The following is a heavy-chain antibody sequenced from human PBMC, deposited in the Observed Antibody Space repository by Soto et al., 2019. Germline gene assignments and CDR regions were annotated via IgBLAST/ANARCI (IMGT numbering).Heavy chain of an antibody. CDR3: ARALGYCSSTSCYDEDY. V-gene: IGHV4-34*01. CDR2: INHSGST. Sequence: TLSLTCAVYGGSFSGYYWSWIRQPPGKGLEWIGEINHSGSTNYNPSLKSRVTISVDTSKNQFSLKLSSVTAADTAVYYCARALGYCSSTSCYDEDYWGQGTLVTVSS. CDR1: GGSFSGYY. D-gene: IGHD2-2*01. J-gene: IGHJ4*02.